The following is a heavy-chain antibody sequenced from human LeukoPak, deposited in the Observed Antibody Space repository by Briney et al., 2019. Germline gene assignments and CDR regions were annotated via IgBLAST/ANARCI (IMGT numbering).Heavy chain of an antibody. Sequence: GGSLRLSCAASGFTFSSYWMSWVRQAPGKGLEWVANIKQDGSEKYYVDSVKCRFTISRDNAKNSLYLQMNSLRAEDTAVYYCARDSSSSSWYRRWAPDLNWFDPWGQGTLVTVSS. D-gene: IGHD6-13*01. CDR1: GFTFSSYW. J-gene: IGHJ5*02. V-gene: IGHV3-7*01. CDR2: IKQDGSEK. CDR3: ARDSSSSSWYRRWAPDLNWFDP.